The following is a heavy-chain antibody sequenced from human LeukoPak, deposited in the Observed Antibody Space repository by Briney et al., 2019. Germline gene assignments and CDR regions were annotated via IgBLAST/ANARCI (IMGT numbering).Heavy chain of an antibody. CDR3: ATTHYYYYDSSGYLAVGDY. D-gene: IGHD3-22*01. J-gene: IGHJ4*02. CDR2: IWYDGSNK. CDR1: GFTFSSYG. Sequence: PGGSLRLSCAASGFTFSSYGMHWVRQAPGKGLEWVAVIWYDGSNKYYADSVKGRFTISRDNSKNTLYLQMNSLRAEDTAVYYCATTHYYYYDSSGYLAVGDYWGQGTLVTVSS. V-gene: IGHV3-33*01.